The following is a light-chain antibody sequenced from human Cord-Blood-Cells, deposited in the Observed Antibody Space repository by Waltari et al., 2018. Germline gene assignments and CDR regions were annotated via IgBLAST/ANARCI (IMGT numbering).Light chain of an antibody. J-gene: IGKJ2*03. Sequence: DIQMTQSPSSLSSSVGDRVTITCRASQSISSYLNWYQQKPGKAPQLLIYAASTMQSGVPLSFSGSGSGTALTLTIRSLEAEDFETYYCQQSYRTLYSFGQGTKLDIK. CDR3: QQSYRTLYS. CDR2: AAS. V-gene: IGKV1-39*01. CDR1: QSISSY.